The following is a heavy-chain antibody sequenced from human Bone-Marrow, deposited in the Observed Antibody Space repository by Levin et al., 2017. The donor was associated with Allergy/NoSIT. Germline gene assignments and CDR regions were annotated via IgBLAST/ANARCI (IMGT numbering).Heavy chain of an antibody. CDR2: IYYSGST. CDR1: GGSISSGGYY. D-gene: IGHD3-3*01. J-gene: IGHJ4*02. CDR3: ARLGVRVTIHSRAGYYFDY. Sequence: SETLSLTCTVSGGSISSGGYYWSWIRQHPGKGLEWIGYIYYSGSTYYNPSLKSRVTISVDTSKNQFSLKLSSVTAADTAVYYCARLGVRVTIHSRAGYYFDYWGQGTLVTVSS. V-gene: IGHV4-31*03.